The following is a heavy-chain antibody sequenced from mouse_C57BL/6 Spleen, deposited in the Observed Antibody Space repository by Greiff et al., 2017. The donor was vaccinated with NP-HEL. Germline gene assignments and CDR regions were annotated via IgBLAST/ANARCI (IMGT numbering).Heavy chain of an antibody. Sequence: EVKLMESGGDLVKPGGSLKLSCAASGFTFSSYGMSWVRQTPDKRLEWVATISSGGSYTYYPDSVKGRFTISRDKAKNTLYLQMSSLKSEDTAMYYGARQNYYGSSYRWYFDVWGTGTTVTVSS. V-gene: IGHV5-6*01. CDR2: ISSGGSYT. J-gene: IGHJ1*03. D-gene: IGHD1-1*01. CDR1: GFTFSSYG. CDR3: ARQNYYGSSYRWYFDV.